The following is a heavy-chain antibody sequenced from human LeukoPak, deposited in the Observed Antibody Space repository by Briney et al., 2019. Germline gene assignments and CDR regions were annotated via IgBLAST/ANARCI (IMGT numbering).Heavy chain of an antibody. D-gene: IGHD3-3*01. Sequence: GGTLRLSCVGSGFTFSRYVMNWVRQAPGKGLEWIAYLSSSGSAFSCADSVKGRFTIARDNAKNSVYLEMNSLRADDTAVYYCARSARLMKGVVEVTALDDWGQGTLVTVSS. CDR1: GFTFSRYV. J-gene: IGHJ4*02. CDR3: ARSARLMKGVVEVTALDD. V-gene: IGHV3-48*03. CDR2: LSSSGSAF.